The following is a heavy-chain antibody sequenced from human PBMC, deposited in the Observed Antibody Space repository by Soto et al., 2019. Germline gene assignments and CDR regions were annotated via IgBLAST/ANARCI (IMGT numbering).Heavy chain of an antibody. CDR2: IYYSGST. V-gene: IGHV4-59*08. CDR3: ALLWGCSIDC. D-gene: IGHD2-15*01. J-gene: IGHJ4*02. Sequence: QVQLQESGPGLVKPSETLSLTCTVSGGSISSYYWSWIRQPPGKGLEWIGYIYYSGSTNYNPSLNSPSTNPANTSKHLFYRNLGSGAAADWAVYYCALLWGCSIDCWDQATPVTVPS. CDR1: GGSISSYY.